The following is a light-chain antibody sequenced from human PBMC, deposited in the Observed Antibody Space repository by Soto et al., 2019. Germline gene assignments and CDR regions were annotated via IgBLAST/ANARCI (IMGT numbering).Light chain of an antibody. J-gene: IGLJ2*01. CDR1: SSDVGGYNY. V-gene: IGLV2-14*01. Sequence: QSALTQPASVSGSPGQSITISCTGTSSDVGGYNYVSWYQQHPGKAPKLMIYDVSNRPSGVSNRFSGSKSGNTASLTISGLQAEDEADYYGHSYTRSSTLYVVFGGGTQLTVL. CDR3: HSYTRSSTLYVV. CDR2: DVS.